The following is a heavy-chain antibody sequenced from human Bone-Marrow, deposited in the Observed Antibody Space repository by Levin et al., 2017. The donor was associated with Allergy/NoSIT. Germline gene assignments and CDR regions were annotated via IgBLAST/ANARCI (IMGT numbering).Heavy chain of an antibody. D-gene: IGHD3-10*01. V-gene: IGHV3-23*01. CDR3: AKYYGSGSYWFPYDY. CDR1: GFTFSSYA. CDR2: ISGSGGST. J-gene: IGHJ4*02. Sequence: GESLKISCAASGFTFSSYAMSWVRQAPGKGLEWVSAISGSGGSTYYADSVKGRFTISRDNSKNTLYLQMNSLRAEDTAVYYCAKYYGSGSYWFPYDYWGQGTLVTVSS.